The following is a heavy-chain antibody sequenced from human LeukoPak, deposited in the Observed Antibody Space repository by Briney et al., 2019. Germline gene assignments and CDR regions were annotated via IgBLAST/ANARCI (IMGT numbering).Heavy chain of an antibody. Sequence: SETLSLTCTVSGGSFSSYYWTWIRQPPGKGLEWIGYIDHSGSTNYNPSLKSRVSISSDTSKNQFSLELSSVTAADTAVYYCARLKATVSIHAYFDSWGQGALVTVSS. D-gene: IGHD4-17*01. V-gene: IGHV4-59*01. CDR1: GGSFSSYY. CDR3: ARLKATVSIHAYFDS. J-gene: IGHJ4*02. CDR2: IDHSGST.